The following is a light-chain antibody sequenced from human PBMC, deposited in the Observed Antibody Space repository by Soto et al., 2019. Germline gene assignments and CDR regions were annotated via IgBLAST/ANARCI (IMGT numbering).Light chain of an antibody. CDR1: SSDVGGYNY. V-gene: IGLV2-14*01. Sequence: QSALTQPASVSGSPGQSITISCTGTSSDVGGYNYVSWYHQHPGKAPKLMIYDVSNRPSWVSNRFSGSKSGNTASLTISGLQAEDEADYYCTSYTSSSTLVVFGGGTKLTVL. CDR2: DVS. CDR3: TSYTSSSTLVV. J-gene: IGLJ2*01.